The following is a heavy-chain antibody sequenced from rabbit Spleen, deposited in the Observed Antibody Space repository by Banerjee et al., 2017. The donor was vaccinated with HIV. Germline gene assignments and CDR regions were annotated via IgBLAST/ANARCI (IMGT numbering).Heavy chain of an antibody. J-gene: IGHJ6*01. V-gene: IGHV1S40*01. CDR1: GFSFSGYYY. CDR2: IYTGDGNT. D-gene: IGHD1-1*01. Sequence: QSLEESGGDLVKPGASLTLTCTASGFSFSGYYYMCWVRQAPGKGPEWIACIYTGDGNTYYATWAQGRFTISKISSTTVTLQMTRLTAADTATYFCARDTSSSFSSYGMDLWGQGTLVTVS. CDR3: ARDTSSSFSSYGMDL.